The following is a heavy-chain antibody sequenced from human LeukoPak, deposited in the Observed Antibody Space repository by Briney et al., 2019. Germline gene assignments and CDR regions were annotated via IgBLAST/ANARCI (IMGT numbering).Heavy chain of an antibody. J-gene: IGHJ4*02. Sequence: GEALQISCKGSGYSFTRYWIGWVRQVPGKGVGWMGIIYPGDSDTRYSPSFQGQVTISADKSISTAYLQWSSLKASDTAMYYCARHDPRALYFDFWGQGTLVTVSS. CDR2: IYPGDSDT. CDR3: ARHDPRALYFDF. V-gene: IGHV5-51*01. CDR1: GYSFTRYW.